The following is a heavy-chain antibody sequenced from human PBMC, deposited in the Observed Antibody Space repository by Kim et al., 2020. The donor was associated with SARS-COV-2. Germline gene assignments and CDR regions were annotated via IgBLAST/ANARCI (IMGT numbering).Heavy chain of an antibody. CDR1: GFTFSSYS. CDR2: ISSSSSYI. D-gene: IGHD3-3*01. V-gene: IGHV3-21*01. Sequence: GGSLRLSCAASGFTFSSYSMNWVRQAPGKRLEWVSSISSSSSYIYYADSVKGRFTISRDNAKNSLYLQMNSLRAEDTAVYYCARDRSSGITIFGVPKSLYYYYGMDVWGQGTTVTVSS. J-gene: IGHJ6*02. CDR3: ARDRSSGITIFGVPKSLYYYYGMDV.